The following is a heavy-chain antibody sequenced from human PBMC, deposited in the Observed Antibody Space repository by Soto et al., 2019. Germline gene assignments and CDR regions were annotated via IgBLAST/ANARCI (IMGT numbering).Heavy chain of an antibody. J-gene: IGHJ6*02. CDR3: ATGRDSGWSYYYYYGVDV. CDR2: ISYDGGNK. D-gene: IGHD6-19*01. CDR1: GFTFRSYA. V-gene: IGHV3-30-3*01. Sequence: GGSLRLSCAASGFTFRSYAMHWVRQAPAQGLEWVAVISYDGGNKYYAASVKGRFTISRDNTKDTLYLQMNGLRVEDTAVYYCATGRDSGWSYYYYYGVDVWGQGTKVIFSS.